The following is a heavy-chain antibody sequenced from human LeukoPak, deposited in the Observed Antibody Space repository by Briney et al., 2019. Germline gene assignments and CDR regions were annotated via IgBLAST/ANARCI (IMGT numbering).Heavy chain of an antibody. Sequence: SETLSLTCTVSGGSISSYYWSWIRQPAGKGLEWTGRIYSTGSTNYNPSLKSRVTMSVDTSKNQFSPRLRSVTAADTAVYYCARQIASAGTAGFDFWGQGALVTVSS. J-gene: IGHJ4*02. CDR2: IYSTGST. D-gene: IGHD6-13*01. CDR1: GGSISSYY. V-gene: IGHV4-4*07. CDR3: ARQIASAGTAGFDF.